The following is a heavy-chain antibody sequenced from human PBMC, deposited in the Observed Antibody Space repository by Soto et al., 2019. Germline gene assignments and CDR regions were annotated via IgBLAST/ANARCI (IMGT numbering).Heavy chain of an antibody. D-gene: IGHD3-10*01. Sequence: SETLSLTCAVSGYSISSGYYWGWIRQPPGKGLEWIGSIYHSGSTYYNPSLKSRVTISVDTSKNQYSLKLSSVTAADTAVYYCVRPVNMVRGVTLYGMDVWGQGTTVTVSS. J-gene: IGHJ6*02. V-gene: IGHV4-38-2*01. CDR3: VRPVNMVRGVTLYGMDV. CDR2: IYHSGST. CDR1: GYSISSGYY.